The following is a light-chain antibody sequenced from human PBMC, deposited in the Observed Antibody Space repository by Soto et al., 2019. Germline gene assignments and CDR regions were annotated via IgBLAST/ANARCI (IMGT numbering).Light chain of an antibody. V-gene: IGKV1-27*01. CDR3: QKYNSAPLT. Sequence: DIQMTQSPSSLSASVGDRVTITCRASQAISIYLAWYQQKPGKVPELLIYAATTWQSGVPSRFSGSGSGTEFTLTISSLQPEDVATYYCQKYNSAPLTFGPGTKVDIK. J-gene: IGKJ3*01. CDR2: AAT. CDR1: QAISIY.